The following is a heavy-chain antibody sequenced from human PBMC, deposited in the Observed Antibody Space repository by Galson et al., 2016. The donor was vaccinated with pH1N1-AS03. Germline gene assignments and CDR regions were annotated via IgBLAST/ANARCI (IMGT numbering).Heavy chain of an antibody. V-gene: IGHV3-11*01. CDR1: RFTSGDYY. CDR3: ARGWYDIWTGYLVDPFDY. D-gene: IGHD3-9*01. Sequence: SLRLSCAASRFTSGDYYMSWIRQAPGKGLEWISCITSSGGSGSTIYYADSVKGRFTTSRDNAKNSLYLQMNSLRADDTAVYFCARGWYDIWTGYLVDPFDYWGQGALVTVSS. J-gene: IGHJ4*02. CDR2: ITSSGGSGSTI.